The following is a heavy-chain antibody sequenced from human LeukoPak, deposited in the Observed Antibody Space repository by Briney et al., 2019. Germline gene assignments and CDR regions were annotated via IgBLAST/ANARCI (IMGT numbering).Heavy chain of an antibody. CDR2: ISWNSGSI. CDR3: AKGITFGGVIVPMAFDY. CDR1: GFTFDDYA. J-gene: IGHJ4*02. D-gene: IGHD3-16*02. V-gene: IGHV3-9*03. Sequence: PGGSLRLSCAASGFTFDDYAMHWVRQAPGKGLEWVSGISWNSGSIGYADSVKGRFTISRDNAKNSLYLQMNSPRAEDMALYYCAKGITFGGVIVPMAFDYWGQGTLVTVSS.